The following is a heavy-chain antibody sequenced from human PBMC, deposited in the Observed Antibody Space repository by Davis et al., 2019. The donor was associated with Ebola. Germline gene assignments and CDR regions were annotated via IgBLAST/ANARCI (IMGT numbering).Heavy chain of an antibody. V-gene: IGHV1-69*04. J-gene: IGHJ5*02. CDR2: IVPILGIT. D-gene: IGHD3-9*01. CDR3: ATLDKSKEFDP. CDR1: GGTFNTYA. Sequence: SVKVSCKASGGTFNTYAITWVRQAPGQGLEWMGKIVPILGITNYAQKFQGRVTITADKSTSTAYMELSSLRSEDTAVYYCATLDKSKEFDPWGQGTLVTVSS.